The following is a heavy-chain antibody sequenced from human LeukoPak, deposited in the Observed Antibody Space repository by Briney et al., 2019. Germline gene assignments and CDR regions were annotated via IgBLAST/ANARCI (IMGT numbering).Heavy chain of an antibody. CDR2: ISYDGSDK. V-gene: IGHV3-30*18. CDR1: GFTFSSYG. Sequence: PGGSLRLSCAASGFTFSSYGIHWVRQAPGEGLEWVAVISYDGSDKYYGDSVKGRFTISRDNSKNTVYLQMNSLRAEDTAVYYCAKGESIVATIFGDYFDSWGQGTLVTVSS. D-gene: IGHD5-12*01. CDR3: AKGESIVATIFGDYFDS. J-gene: IGHJ4*02.